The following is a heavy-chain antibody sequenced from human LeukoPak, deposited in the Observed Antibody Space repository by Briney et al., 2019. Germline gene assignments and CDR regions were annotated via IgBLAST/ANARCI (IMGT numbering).Heavy chain of an antibody. Sequence: SETLSLTCTVSGGSISSYYWSWIRQPPGKGLEWIGYIHYSGSTNYNPSLKSRVTISVDTSKNQFSLKLSSVTAADTAVYYCARGAHPIVVVLNYWGQGTLVTVSS. V-gene: IGHV4-59*01. CDR2: IHYSGST. CDR3: ARGAHPIVVVLNY. J-gene: IGHJ4*02. D-gene: IGHD2-15*01. CDR1: GGSISSYY.